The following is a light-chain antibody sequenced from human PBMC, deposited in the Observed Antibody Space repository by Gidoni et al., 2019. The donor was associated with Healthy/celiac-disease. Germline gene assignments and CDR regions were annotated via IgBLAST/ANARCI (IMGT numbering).Light chain of an antibody. CDR1: QSISSY. Sequence: IQMTQSPSSLSASVGDRVTITCRASQSISSYLNWYQQKPGKAPKLLIYAASSLQSGVPSRFSGSGSGTDFSLTISSLQPEDFATYYCQQSYSTPFGGGTKVEIK. CDR2: AAS. V-gene: IGKV1-39*01. CDR3: QQSYSTP. J-gene: IGKJ4*01.